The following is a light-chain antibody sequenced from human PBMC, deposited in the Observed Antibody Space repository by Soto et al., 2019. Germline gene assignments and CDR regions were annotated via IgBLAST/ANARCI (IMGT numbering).Light chain of an antibody. V-gene: IGKV3-20*01. J-gene: IGKJ3*01. CDR1: QSVSSSY. CDR2: GAS. Sequence: EIVLTQSPGTLSLSPGEGATLSCRASQSVSSSYLSWYQQKPGQAPRLLIYGASSRATGIPDRFSGSGSGTDFTLTISRLEREDFAVYYCQQYITSPRGFTFGPGTKVEIK. CDR3: QQYITSPRGFT.